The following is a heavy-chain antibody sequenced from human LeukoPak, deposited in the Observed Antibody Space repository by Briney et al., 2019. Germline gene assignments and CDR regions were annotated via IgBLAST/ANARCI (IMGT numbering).Heavy chain of an antibody. CDR1: GFTFSSYG. CDR2: IRYDGSNK. D-gene: IGHD3-22*01. Sequence: GGSLRLSCAASGFTFSSYGMHWVRQAPGKGLEWVAFIRYDGSNKYYADSVKGRFTISRDNSKNTLYLQMNSLRAEDTAVYYCAKGDSSGYYLYFDYWGQGTLVTVSS. CDR3: AKGDSSGYYLYFDY. V-gene: IGHV3-30*02. J-gene: IGHJ4*02.